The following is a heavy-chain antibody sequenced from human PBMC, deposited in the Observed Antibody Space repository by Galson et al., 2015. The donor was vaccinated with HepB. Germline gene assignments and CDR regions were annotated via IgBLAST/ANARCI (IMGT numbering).Heavy chain of an antibody. D-gene: IGHD6-19*01. CDR2: IIPIFGAT. Sequence: SVKVSCKASGGTLSSYSFSWIRQAPGQGLEWMGGIIPIFGATNYAQNFQGRVTLTADESTSTVSMEMRSLTADDTAVYYCARTVAGLIFDYWGQGTRVTVSS. CDR1: GGTLSSYS. V-gene: IGHV1-69*13. J-gene: IGHJ4*02. CDR3: ARTVAGLIFDY.